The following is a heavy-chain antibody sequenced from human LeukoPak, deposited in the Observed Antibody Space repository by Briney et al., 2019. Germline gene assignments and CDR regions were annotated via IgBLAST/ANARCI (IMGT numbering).Heavy chain of an antibody. CDR3: ARADYYGSGSSIRRKFDP. J-gene: IGHJ5*02. Sequence: ASVKVSCKASGYTFTDYDINWVRQATGQGLEWMGWMNPNSGNTGYAQKFQGRVTMTRNTSISTAYMELSSLRSEDTAVYYCARADYYGSGSSIRRKFDPWGQGTLVTVSS. CDR2: MNPNSGNT. V-gene: IGHV1-8*02. D-gene: IGHD3-10*01. CDR1: GYTFTDYD.